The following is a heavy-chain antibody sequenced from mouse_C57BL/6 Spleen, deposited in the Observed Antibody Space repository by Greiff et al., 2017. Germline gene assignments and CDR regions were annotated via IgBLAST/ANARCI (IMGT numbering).Heavy chain of an antibody. CDR2: ISSGGSYT. J-gene: IGHJ3*01. Sequence: EVQVVESGGDLVKPGGSLKLSCAASGFTFSSYGMSWVRQTPDKRLEWVATISSGGSYTYYPDSVKGRFTISRDNAKNTLYLQMSSLKSEDTAMYYCARQGTGTDWFAYWGQGTLVTVSA. D-gene: IGHD4-1*01. CDR3: ARQGTGTDWFAY. V-gene: IGHV5-6*01. CDR1: GFTFSSYG.